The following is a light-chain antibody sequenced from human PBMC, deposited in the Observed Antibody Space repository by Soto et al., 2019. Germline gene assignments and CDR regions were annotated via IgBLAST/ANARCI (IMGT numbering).Light chain of an antibody. J-gene: IGKJ1*01. Sequence: EIVMTQSPATLSVSPGERATLSCRASQSVGSNLAWYQQKPGQAPRLLIYGASTRATGVPARFSGSGSGTEFTLTISRLQSEDFAVYYCQQHNHWSRTVGQGTKVEIK. CDR2: GAS. CDR3: QQHNHWSRT. V-gene: IGKV3-15*01. CDR1: QSVGSN.